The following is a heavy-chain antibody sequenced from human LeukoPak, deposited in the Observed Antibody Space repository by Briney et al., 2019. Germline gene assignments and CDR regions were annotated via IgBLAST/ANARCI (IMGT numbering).Heavy chain of an antibody. CDR1: GYTFTSYG. D-gene: IGHD2-15*01. J-gene: IGHJ4*02. V-gene: IGHV1-18*01. Sequence: GASGKVSCKASGYTFTSYGISWVRQAPGQGLEWMGWISAYNGNTNYAQKLQGRVTMTTDTSTSTAYMELRSLRSDDTAVYYCARDLIRYCSGGSCYSSNYWGQGTLVTVSS. CDR3: ARDLIRYCSGGSCYSSNY. CDR2: ISAYNGNT.